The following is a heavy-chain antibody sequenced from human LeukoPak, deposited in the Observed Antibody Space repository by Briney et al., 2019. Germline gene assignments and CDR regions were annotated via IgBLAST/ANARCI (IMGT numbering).Heavy chain of an antibody. V-gene: IGHV4-4*02. CDR1: GGSISSSNW. J-gene: IGHJ4*02. D-gene: IGHD3-16*02. Sequence: SETLSLTCAVSGGSISSSNWWSWVRQPPGKGLEWIGEIYHSGSTNYNPSLKSRVTISVDTSKNQFSLKLSSVTAADTAVYYCARVGGRLGELSLSRAWRIFDYWGQGTLVTVSS. CDR2: IYHSGST. CDR3: ARVGGRLGELSLSRAWRIFDY.